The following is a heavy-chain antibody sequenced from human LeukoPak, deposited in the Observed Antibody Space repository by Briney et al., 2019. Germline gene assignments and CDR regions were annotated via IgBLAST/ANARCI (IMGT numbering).Heavy chain of an antibody. CDR2: ISSSSSTI. J-gene: IGHJ4*02. CDR1: GFTFSSYS. CDR3: ARGSQWDLLGSCDY. D-gene: IGHD1-26*01. V-gene: IGHV3-48*04. Sequence: GGSLRLSCAASGFTFSSYSMNWFRQAPGKGLEWVSYISSSSSTIYYADSVKGRFTISRDNAKNSLYLQMNSLRAEDTAVYYCARGSQWDLLGSCDYWGQGTLVTVSS.